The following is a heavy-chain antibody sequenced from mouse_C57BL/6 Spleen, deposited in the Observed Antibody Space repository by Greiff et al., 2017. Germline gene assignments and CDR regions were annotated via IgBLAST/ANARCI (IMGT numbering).Heavy chain of an antibody. CDR3: ARGNYYGSSEGFAY. Sequence: QVQLQQSGAELVRPGTSVKVSCKASGYAFTNYLIEWVKQRPGQGLEWIGVINPGSGGTNYNEKFKGKATLTADKSSSTAYMQLSSLTSEDSAVYFCARGNYYGSSEGFAYWGQGTLVTVSA. CDR2: INPGSGGT. V-gene: IGHV1-54*01. D-gene: IGHD1-1*01. J-gene: IGHJ3*01. CDR1: GYAFTNYL.